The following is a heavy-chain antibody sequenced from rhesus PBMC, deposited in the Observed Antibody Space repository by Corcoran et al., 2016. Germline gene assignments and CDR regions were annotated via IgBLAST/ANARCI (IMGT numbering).Heavy chain of an antibody. D-gene: IGHD6-31*01. Sequence: EVQLVESGGGLVQPGGSLRLSCAASGFTFSSYDMSWVRQAPGMGLDWVSYINYTGKTIYYADSVKGRFTIAGDNAKNSLYLQMSSLRAEDTAVYYCTRVDWAAAGTWYFDLWGPGTPITISS. V-gene: IGHV3-136*01. CDR1: GFTFSSYD. CDR2: INYTGKTI. J-gene: IGHJ2*01. CDR3: TRVDWAAAGTWYFDL.